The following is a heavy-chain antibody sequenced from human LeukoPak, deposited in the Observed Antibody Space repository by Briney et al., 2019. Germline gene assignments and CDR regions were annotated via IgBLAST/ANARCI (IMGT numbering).Heavy chain of an antibody. Sequence: DSVQVSCKASGYTFTGYYMHWVRQAPGQGLKWMGRINPNSGGTNYAQKFQGGVTMTRDTSISTAYMELSRLRSDGTAVYYCARTYGSGSYYNGWFDPWGQGTLVTVSS. J-gene: IGHJ5*02. D-gene: IGHD3-10*01. V-gene: IGHV1-2*06. CDR1: GYTFTGYY. CDR3: ARTYGSGSYYNGWFDP. CDR2: INPNSGGT.